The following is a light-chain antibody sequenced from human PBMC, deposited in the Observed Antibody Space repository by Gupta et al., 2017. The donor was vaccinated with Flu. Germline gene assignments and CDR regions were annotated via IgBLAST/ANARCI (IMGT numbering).Light chain of an antibody. CDR3: QAWDSSVDHPGVV. Sequence: NNIGGKSVHWYQQKPGQAPVLVVYDDSDRPSGIPERFSGSNSGNTATLTISRVEAGDEADYYYQAWDSSVDHPGVVFGGGTKLTVL. V-gene: IGLV3-21*02. CDR2: DDS. J-gene: IGLJ2*01. CDR1: NIGGKS.